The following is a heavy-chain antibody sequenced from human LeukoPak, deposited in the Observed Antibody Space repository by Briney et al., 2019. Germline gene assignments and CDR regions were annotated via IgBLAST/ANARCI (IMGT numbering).Heavy chain of an antibody. D-gene: IGHD5-12*01. V-gene: IGHV3-7*01. J-gene: IGHJ4*02. CDR2: INQGGSVK. CDR3: ARVGYSGWNLEY. CDR1: GFTFRSYW. Sequence: PGGSLRLSCAASGFTFRSYWMSWVRQAPGKGLEWGAKINQGGSVKYYVDSVKGRFTISRDDAKNSLYVQMNSLRDEDTAVYYCARVGYSGWNLEYWGQGTLVTVSS.